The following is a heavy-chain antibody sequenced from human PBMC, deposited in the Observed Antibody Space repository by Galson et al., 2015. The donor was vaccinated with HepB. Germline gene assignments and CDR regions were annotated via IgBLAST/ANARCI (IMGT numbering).Heavy chain of an antibody. CDR2: INQDGSSK. J-gene: IGHJ6*02. CDR1: GFTFSRFW. CDR3: ARRVSLVRGIITKPDYYYGMDV. Sequence: SLRLSCAASGFTFSRFWMSWARQAPGKGLEWVANINQDGSSKYYVDSVKGRFTISRDNAKDSVFLQLDSLRAEDTAVYFCARRVSLVRGIITKPDYYYGMDVWGQGTTVTVAS. V-gene: IGHV3-7*03. D-gene: IGHD3-10*01.